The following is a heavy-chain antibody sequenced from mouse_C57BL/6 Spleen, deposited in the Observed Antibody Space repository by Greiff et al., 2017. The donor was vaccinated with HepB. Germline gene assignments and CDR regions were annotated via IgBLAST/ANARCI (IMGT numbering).Heavy chain of an antibody. Sequence: EVKLVESGGGLVKPGGSLKLSCAASGFTFSDYGMHWVRQAPEKGLEWVAYISSGSSTIYYADTVKGRFTISRDNAKNTLFLQMTSLRSEDTAMYYCATTVVASYYFDYWGQGTTLTVSS. D-gene: IGHD1-1*01. CDR3: ATTVVASYYFDY. J-gene: IGHJ2*01. V-gene: IGHV5-17*01. CDR2: ISSGSSTI. CDR1: GFTFSDYG.